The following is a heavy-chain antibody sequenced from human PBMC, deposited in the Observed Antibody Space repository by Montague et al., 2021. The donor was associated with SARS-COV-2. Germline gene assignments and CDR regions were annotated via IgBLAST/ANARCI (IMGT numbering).Heavy chain of an antibody. CDR3: ARARGALKIGSYLDEY. J-gene: IGHJ4*02. V-gene: IGHV3-23*01. CDR2: ISGSGGST. Sequence: SLRLSCAASGFTFGSYAMSWVRQAPGKGLEWVSAISGSGGSTYYADSVKGRFTISRDDSKNTLYLQMNSLRAEDTAVYYCARARGALKIGSYLDEYWGQGTLVTVSS. D-gene: IGHD1-26*01. CDR1: GFTFGSYA.